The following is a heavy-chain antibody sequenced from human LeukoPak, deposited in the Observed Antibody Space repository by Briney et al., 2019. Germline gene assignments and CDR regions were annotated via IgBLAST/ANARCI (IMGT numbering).Heavy chain of an antibody. V-gene: IGHV3-48*03. CDR2: ISSSGSTI. J-gene: IGHJ6*03. D-gene: IGHD3-22*01. CDR1: GFTFSSYE. Sequence: PGGSLRLSCAASGFTFSSYEMNWVRQAPGKGLEWVSYISSSGSTIYYADSVKGRFTISRDNAKNSLYLQMNSLRAEDTAVYYCARGHKYYYDSSGYSPYYYYYMDVWGKGTTVTISS. CDR3: ARGHKYYYDSSGYSPYYYYYMDV.